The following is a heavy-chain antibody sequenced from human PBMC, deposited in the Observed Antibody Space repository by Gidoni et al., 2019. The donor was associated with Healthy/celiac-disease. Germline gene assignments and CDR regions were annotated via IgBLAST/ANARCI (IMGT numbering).Heavy chain of an antibody. D-gene: IGHD6-13*01. J-gene: IGHJ6*02. CDR1: GFPFSSYA. CDR2: ISGSGCST. CDR3: AKAAAAVGVRYYYYGMDV. V-gene: IGHV3-23*01. Sequence: EVQLLESGGGLVQPGGSLRLSCEASGFPFSSYARSWVRQAPGKGLEWVSAISGSGCSTYYADSVKGRFTISRDNSKNTLYLQMNSLRAEDTAVYYCAKAAAAVGVRYYYYGMDVWGQGTTVTVSS.